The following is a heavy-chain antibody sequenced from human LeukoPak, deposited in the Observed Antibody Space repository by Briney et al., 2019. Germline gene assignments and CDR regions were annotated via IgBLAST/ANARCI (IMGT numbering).Heavy chain of an antibody. Sequence: GGSLRLSCTASGFTFSSYSMNWVRQAPGKGLEWVSSISSSSSYIYYADSVKGRFTISRDNAKNPLYLQMNSLRAEDTAVYYCARGLHLSPRGYSGYDTPDAFDIWGQGTMVTVSS. D-gene: IGHD5-12*01. CDR1: GFTFSSYS. V-gene: IGHV3-21*01. CDR2: ISSSSSYI. J-gene: IGHJ3*02. CDR3: ARGLHLSPRGYSGYDTPDAFDI.